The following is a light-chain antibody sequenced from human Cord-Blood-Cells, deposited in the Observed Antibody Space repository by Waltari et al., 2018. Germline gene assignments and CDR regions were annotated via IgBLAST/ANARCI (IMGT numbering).Light chain of an antibody. CDR1: QSVSSSY. V-gene: IGKV3-20*01. J-gene: IGKJ2*03. CDR2: GAS. CDR3: QQYGSSPRYS. Sequence: IVLTQSPGTLSLSPGERATLPCRASQSVSSSYLACYQQKPGQAPRLLIDGASSRATSVPQRFSGSGSGTDFTITISRLEPEDFAVYYCQQYGSSPRYSFGQGTKLEIK.